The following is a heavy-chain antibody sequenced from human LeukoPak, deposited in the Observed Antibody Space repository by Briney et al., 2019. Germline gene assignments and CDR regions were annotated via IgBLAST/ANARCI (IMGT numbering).Heavy chain of an antibody. Sequence: GGSLRLSCAASGFTSSSYAMHWVRQAPGKGLEYVSAISSNGGSTYYANSVKGRFTISRDNSKNTLYLQMGSLRAEDTAVYYCARNTRSYGDSPPFDYWGQGTLVTVSS. D-gene: IGHD4-17*01. V-gene: IGHV3-64*01. CDR1: GFTSSSYA. J-gene: IGHJ4*02. CDR2: ISSNGGST. CDR3: ARNTRSYGDSPPFDY.